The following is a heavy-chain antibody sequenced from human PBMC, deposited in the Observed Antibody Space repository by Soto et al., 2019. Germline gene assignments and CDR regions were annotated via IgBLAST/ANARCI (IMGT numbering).Heavy chain of an antibody. CDR1: RLTFSNYA. Sequence: EVQVLESGGGLVQPGGSLRLSCVISRLTFSNYALNWVRQAPGKGLEWVSSISGSGDTAYYADSVKGRFTISRDNSKNTLYLQMNSLRVEDTALYYCAKADYSYSWAPGDYWGQGTLVTVPS. J-gene: IGHJ4*02. D-gene: IGHD6-13*01. V-gene: IGHV3-23*01. CDR2: ISGSGDTA. CDR3: AKADYSYSWAPGDY.